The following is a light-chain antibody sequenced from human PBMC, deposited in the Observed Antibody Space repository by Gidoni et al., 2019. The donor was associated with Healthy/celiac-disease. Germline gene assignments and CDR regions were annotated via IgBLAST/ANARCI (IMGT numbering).Light chain of an antibody. J-gene: IGKJ2*01. CDR2: LGS. CDR3: MQALQTPT. V-gene: IGKV2-28*01. Sequence: DIVMTQSPLSLPFTPGEPASISCRSSQSLLHSNGYNYLDWYLQKTGQSPQLMIYLGSNRASGVPDRYSGSGSGTDFTLKISRLEAEDVGVYYCMQALQTPTFGQGTKLEIK. CDR1: QSLLHSNGYNY.